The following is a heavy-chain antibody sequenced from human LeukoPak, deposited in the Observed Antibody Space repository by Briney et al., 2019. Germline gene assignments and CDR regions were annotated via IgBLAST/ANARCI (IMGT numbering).Heavy chain of an antibody. CDR2: ISGSGGST. Sequence: PGGSLRLSCAASGFTFSSYAMSWVRQAPGKGLEWVSAISGSGGSTYYADSVKGRFTISRDNSKNTLYLQMNSLRAEDTAVYYCAKAPTMDSYGNFPFDYWGQGTLVTVSS. V-gene: IGHV3-23*01. CDR1: GFTFSSYA. CDR3: AKAPTMDSYGNFPFDY. D-gene: IGHD5-18*01. J-gene: IGHJ4*02.